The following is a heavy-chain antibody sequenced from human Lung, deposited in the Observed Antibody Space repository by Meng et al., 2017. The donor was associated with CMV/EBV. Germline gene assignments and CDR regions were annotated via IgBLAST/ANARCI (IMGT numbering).Heavy chain of an antibody. CDR1: GYTFSCYS. J-gene: IGHJ4*02. CDR2: ISGSGGST. D-gene: IGHD7-27*01. CDR3: VKGWQNLGDY. Sequence: LFCRAPGYTFSCYSIRCARQAPGKGLECVSSISGSGGSTYSADSVKGRLTISRDNSESTLYLQMNSLTAEDTAISYCVKGWQNLGDYWGQGTLVTVSS. V-gene: IGHV3-23*01.